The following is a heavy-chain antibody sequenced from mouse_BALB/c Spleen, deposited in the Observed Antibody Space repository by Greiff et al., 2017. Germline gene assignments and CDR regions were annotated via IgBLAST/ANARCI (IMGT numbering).Heavy chain of an antibody. D-gene: IGHD1-1*01. CDR2: ISSGSSTI. CDR3: AREGMVVNYFDY. CDR1: GFTFSSFG. J-gene: IGHJ2*01. Sequence: EVMLVESGGGLVQPGGSRKLSCAASGFTFSSFGMHWVRQAPEKGLEWVAYISSGSSTIYYADTVKGRFTISRDNPKNTLFLQMTSLRSEDTAMYYCAREGMVVNYFDYWGQGTTLTVSS. V-gene: IGHV5-17*02.